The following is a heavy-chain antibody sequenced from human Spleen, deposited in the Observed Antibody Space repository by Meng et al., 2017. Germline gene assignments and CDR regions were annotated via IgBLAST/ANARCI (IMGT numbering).Heavy chain of an antibody. D-gene: IGHD3-10*01. V-gene: IGHV4-34*01. Sequence: QAQLKQWGAGLLNPSETLSLPCAVYGGSFSGYYWSWIRQPPGKGLEWIGEINHRGSTSYNPSLKSRVIISVDTSNNHFSLKLTSVTAADTAVYYCARSYGSGTYWYFDLWGRGTLVTVSS. CDR3: ARSYGSGTYWYFDL. J-gene: IGHJ2*01. CDR1: GGSFSGYY. CDR2: INHRGST.